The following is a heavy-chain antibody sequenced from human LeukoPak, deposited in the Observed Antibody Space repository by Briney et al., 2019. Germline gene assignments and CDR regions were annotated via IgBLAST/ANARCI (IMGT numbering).Heavy chain of an antibody. CDR2: IYSGGNT. D-gene: IGHD3-9*01. V-gene: IGHV3-66*01. CDR1: GFTVSSNY. J-gene: IGHJ3*02. Sequence: PGGSLRLSCAASGFTVSSNYMSWVRQAPGKGLDWVSVIYSGGNTYYAESVKGRFTISRDNSKNTLYLQMNSLRAEDTAVYYCARGPYYDILTGADAFDIWGQGTMVTVSS. CDR3: ARGPYYDILTGADAFDI.